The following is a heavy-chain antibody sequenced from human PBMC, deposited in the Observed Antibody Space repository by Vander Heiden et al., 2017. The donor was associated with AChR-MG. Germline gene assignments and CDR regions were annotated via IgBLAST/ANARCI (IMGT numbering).Heavy chain of an antibody. CDR3: AKDSSVFGVVMEYYFDY. V-gene: IGHV3-23*01. Sequence: EVQLLESGGGLVQPGGSLRLSCAASGFTFSSYAMSWVRQAPGKGLEWVSASSGSGGSTYYADSVKGRFTISRDNSKNTLYLQMNSLRAEDTAVYYCAKDSSVFGVVMEYYFDYWGQGTLVTVSS. CDR2: SSGSGGST. D-gene: IGHD3-3*01. CDR1: GFTFSSYA. J-gene: IGHJ4*02.